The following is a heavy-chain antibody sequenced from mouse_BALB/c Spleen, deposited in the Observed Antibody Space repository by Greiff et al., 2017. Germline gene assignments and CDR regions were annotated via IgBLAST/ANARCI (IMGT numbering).Heavy chain of an antibody. CDR2: ISNGGGST. V-gene: IGHV5-12-2*01. Sequence: EVNVVESGGGLVQPGGSLKLSCAASGFTFSSYTMSWVRQTPEKRLEWVAYISNGGGSTYYPDTVKGRFTISRDNAKNTLYLQMSSLKSEDTAMYYCARHGVAMDYWGQGTSVTVSS. CDR1: GFTFSSYT. J-gene: IGHJ4*01. CDR3: ARHGVAMDY.